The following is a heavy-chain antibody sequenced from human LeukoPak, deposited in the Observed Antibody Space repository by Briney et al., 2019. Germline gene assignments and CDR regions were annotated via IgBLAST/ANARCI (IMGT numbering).Heavy chain of an antibody. Sequence: GGSLRLSCAASGFKFSSNWMSWVRQAPGKGLEWVANIKQDGSEKYYVDSVKGRFTISRDNAKNSLYLQMNSLRAEDTAVYYCVVTTRSYPFDYWGQGTLVTVSS. V-gene: IGHV3-7*01. J-gene: IGHJ4*02. CDR2: IKQDGSEK. CDR1: GFKFSSNW. CDR3: VVTTRSYPFDY. D-gene: IGHD4-23*01.